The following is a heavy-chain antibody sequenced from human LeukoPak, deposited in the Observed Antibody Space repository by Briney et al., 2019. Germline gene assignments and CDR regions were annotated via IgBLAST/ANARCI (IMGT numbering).Heavy chain of an antibody. J-gene: IGHJ4*02. V-gene: IGHV3-53*01. D-gene: IGHD5-12*01. CDR1: GFTVSSNY. CDR3: ALVDGYSNKN. Sequence: GGSLRLSCAASGFTVSSNYMSWVRQAPGKGLEWVSVIYSGGSTYYADSVTGRFTISRDNSKSTLYIQINSLRAEDTAVYYCALVDGYSNKNWGQGTLVTVSS. CDR2: IYSGGST.